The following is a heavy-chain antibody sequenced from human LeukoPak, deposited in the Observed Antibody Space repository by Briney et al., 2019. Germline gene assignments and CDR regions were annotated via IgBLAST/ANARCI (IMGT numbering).Heavy chain of an antibody. D-gene: IGHD2-15*01. CDR2: FDGNADGT. Sequence: GSLGLSFVTSGFTFSRFGMTWVRPAPGKGLEGVGSFDGNADGTYYADSVKGRCTISRDNSKNTLYLQMNSLRAEDTAIYYCAKPRIIGLGWVQFDYWGQGSLVTVSS. J-gene: IGHJ4*02. V-gene: IGHV3-23*01. CDR1: GFTFSRFG. CDR3: AKPRIIGLGWVQFDY.